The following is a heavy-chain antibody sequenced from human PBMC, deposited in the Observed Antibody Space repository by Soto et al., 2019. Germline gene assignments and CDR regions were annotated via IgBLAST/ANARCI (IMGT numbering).Heavy chain of an antibody. V-gene: IGHV5-51*01. CDR3: ARHSLIVTPLFVMDV. D-gene: IGHD2-15*01. J-gene: IGHJ6*02. CDR2: IYPVDSET. CDR1: GDKIIHHG. Sequence: KGAGDKIIHHGVGWMCKKKGKGLEWMGIIYPVDSETRYSPSFQGQVTISVDKSISTAYLQWSSLKASDTAKYFCARHSLIVTPLFVMDVWGQGTTV.